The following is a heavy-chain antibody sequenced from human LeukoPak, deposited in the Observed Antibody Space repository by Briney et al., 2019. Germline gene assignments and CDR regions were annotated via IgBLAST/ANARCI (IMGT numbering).Heavy chain of an antibody. CDR3: ARTGINPNSGSYYAPVY. V-gene: IGHV3-23*01. J-gene: IGHJ4*02. CDR2: ISNNGGYT. Sequence: GGSLRLSCAASGFTFSSSAMSWVRQAPGKGLEWVSAISNNGGYTYYADSVQGRFTISRDNSKSTLCLQMNSLRAEDTAVYYCARTGINPNSGSYYAPVYWGQGTLVTVSS. CDR1: GFTFSSSA. D-gene: IGHD1-26*01.